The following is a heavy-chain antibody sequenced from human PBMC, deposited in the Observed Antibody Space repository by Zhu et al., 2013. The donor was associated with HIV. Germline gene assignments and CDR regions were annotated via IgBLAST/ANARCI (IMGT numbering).Heavy chain of an antibody. J-gene: IGHJ4*02. D-gene: IGHD1-26*01. V-gene: IGHV1-2*02. CDR2: INTNSGGT. CDR1: GYTFTKYY. CDR3: TRGGLVGASLLDY. Sequence: QVQLVQSGAEVKKPGASVKVSCKASGYTFTKYYMHWVRQAPGQGLEWIGGINTNSGGTISAENFQGRVTMTRDTSINTAYMELSRLTSDDTATYYCTRGGLVGASLLDYWGQGTLVTVSS.